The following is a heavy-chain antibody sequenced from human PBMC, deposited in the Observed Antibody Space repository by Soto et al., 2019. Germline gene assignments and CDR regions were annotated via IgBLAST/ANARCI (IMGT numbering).Heavy chain of an antibody. CDR3: ARARGYSSFGLWYYYYGMDV. V-gene: IGHV1-69*13. J-gene: IGHJ6*02. CDR2: IIPIFGTA. CDR1: GGTFSRYA. D-gene: IGHD6-13*01. Sequence: AASVKVSCKASGGTFSRYAISWVRQAPGQGLAWVGGIIPIFGTANYAQKFQGRVTITADESTSTAYMELSSLRSEDTAVYYCARARGYSSFGLWYYYYGMDVWGQGTTVTVSS.